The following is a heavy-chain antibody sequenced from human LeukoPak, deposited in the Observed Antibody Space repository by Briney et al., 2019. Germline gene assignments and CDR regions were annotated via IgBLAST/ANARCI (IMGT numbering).Heavy chain of an antibody. J-gene: IGHJ6*02. CDR2: INHNGNVN. Sequence: GGSLRLSCAASGFTFSSYWMNWARQAPGKGLEWVASINHNGNVNYCVDSVKGRFTISRDNAKNSLYLQMSNLRAEDTAVYFCARGGGLDVWGQGATVTVSS. V-gene: IGHV3-7*03. CDR1: GFTFSSYW. D-gene: IGHD3-16*01. CDR3: ARGGGLDV.